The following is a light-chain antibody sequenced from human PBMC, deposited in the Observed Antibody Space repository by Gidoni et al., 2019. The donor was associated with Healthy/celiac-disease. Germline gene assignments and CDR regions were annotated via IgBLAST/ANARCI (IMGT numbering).Light chain of an antibody. V-gene: IGKV3-20*01. CDR2: GAS. Sequence: IVLTQSPGTLSLSPGERATLSCRASQSVSSSYLAWYQQKPGQAPRLLIYGASSRATGIPDRFSGSGSGTDFTLTISRLEPEDFAVYYCQQYGSPSLTFGGGTKVEIK. J-gene: IGKJ4*01. CDR1: QSVSSSY. CDR3: QQYGSPSLT.